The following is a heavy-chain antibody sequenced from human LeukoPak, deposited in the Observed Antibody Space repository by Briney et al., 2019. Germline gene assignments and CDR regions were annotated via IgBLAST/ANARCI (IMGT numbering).Heavy chain of an antibody. CDR2: IKQDGSGK. CDR3: ARFLETDYDNAFDM. J-gene: IGHJ3*02. Sequence: GGSLRLSCAASGFTFIRYWMSWVRQAPGKGLEWVANIKQDGSGKYYVDSVKGRFTISRDNAKNSLYLQMNSLRAEDTAVYYCARFLETDYDNAFDMWGQGTMATVSS. D-gene: IGHD3-9*01. CDR1: GFTFIRYW. V-gene: IGHV3-7*01.